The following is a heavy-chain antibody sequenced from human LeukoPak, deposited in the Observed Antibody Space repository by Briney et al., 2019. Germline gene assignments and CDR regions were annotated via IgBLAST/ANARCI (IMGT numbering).Heavy chain of an antibody. J-gene: IGHJ4*02. CDR2: ISGSGGST. D-gene: IGHD5-18*01. V-gene: IGHV3-23*01. Sequence: QAGGSLRLSCAASGFTFSSYAMSWVRQAPGKGREWVSAISGSGGSTYYADSVKGRFTISRDNSKNTLYLQMNSLRAEDTAVYYCAKDLRLLNYYFDYWGQGTLVTVSS. CDR3: AKDLRLLNYYFDY. CDR1: GFTFSSYA.